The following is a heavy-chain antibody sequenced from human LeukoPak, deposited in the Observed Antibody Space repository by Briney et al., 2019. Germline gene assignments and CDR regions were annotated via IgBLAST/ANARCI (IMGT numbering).Heavy chain of an antibody. J-gene: IGHJ4*02. Sequence: ASVKVSCKASGGTFSSYAISWVRQAPGQGLEWMGGIIPISGTANYAQKFQGRVTITTDESTSTAYMELSSLRSEDTAVYYCASPYCSGGSCYSSYYFDYWGQGTLVTVSS. D-gene: IGHD2-15*01. CDR3: ASPYCSGGSCYSSYYFDY. CDR2: IIPISGTA. V-gene: IGHV1-69*05. CDR1: GGTFSSYA.